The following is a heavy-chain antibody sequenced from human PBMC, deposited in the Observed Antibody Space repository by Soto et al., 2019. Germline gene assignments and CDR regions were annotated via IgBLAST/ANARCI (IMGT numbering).Heavy chain of an antibody. CDR3: ARRATTYDFWSGPYDY. CDR2: IYHSGST. V-gene: IGHV4-4*02. J-gene: IGHJ4*02. CDR1: SGSISSSNW. Sequence: QVQLQESGPGLVKPSGTLSLTCAVSSGSISSSNWWSWVRQPPGKGLEWIGEIYHSGSTNYNPSLKSLVTISVYKSKNQFSLKLSSVNAADTAVYYGARRATTYDFWSGPYDYWGQGTLVTVSS. D-gene: IGHD3-3*01.